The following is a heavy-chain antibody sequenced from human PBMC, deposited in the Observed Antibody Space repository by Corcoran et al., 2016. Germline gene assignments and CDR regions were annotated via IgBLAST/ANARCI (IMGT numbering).Heavy chain of an antibody. V-gene: IGHV4-34*01. CDR3: ARARPPTYYYDSSGYSAFRY. Sequence: QEQLQQWGAGLLKPSETLSLTCAVYGGSFSGYYWSWIRQPPGKGLEWIGEINHSGSTNYNPSLKSRVTISVDTSKNQFSLKLSSVTAADTAVYYCARARPPTYYYDSSGYSAFRYWGQGTLVTVSS. CDR2: INHSGST. D-gene: IGHD3-22*01. CDR1: GGSFSGYY. J-gene: IGHJ4*02.